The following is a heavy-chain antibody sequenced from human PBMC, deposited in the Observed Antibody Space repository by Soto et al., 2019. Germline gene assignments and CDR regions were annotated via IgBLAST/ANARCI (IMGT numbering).Heavy chain of an antibody. Sequence: VAGECSRGVSLSHAITSVRQAPGGGVEWMGGIIPSVGTGNYAQKFQGRVTITADESTSTAYMELSSLRSEDTAVYYCASPVVVTANSPFDYWGQGTLVTVS. J-gene: IGHJ4*02. CDR1: RGVSLSHA. CDR2: IIPSVGTG. D-gene: IGHD2-21*02. V-gene: IGHV1-69*01. CDR3: ASPVVVTANSPFDY.